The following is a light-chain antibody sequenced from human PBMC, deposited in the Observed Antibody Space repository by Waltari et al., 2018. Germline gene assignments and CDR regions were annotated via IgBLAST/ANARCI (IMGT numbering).Light chain of an antibody. CDR3: QQYENLPYT. Sequence: DIQMPQSPSSLSASIGHRFTITCQASQDIINYLNWYQQTPGKAPKLLIYDASNLATGVPSRFSGGGSGTDFSLTITSLHPEDIATYFCQQYENLPYTFGQGTKLEIK. V-gene: IGKV1-33*01. J-gene: IGKJ2*01. CDR1: QDIINY. CDR2: DAS.